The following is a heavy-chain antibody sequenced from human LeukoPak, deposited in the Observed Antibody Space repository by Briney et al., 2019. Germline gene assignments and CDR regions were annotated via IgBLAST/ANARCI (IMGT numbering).Heavy chain of an antibody. CDR2: IKEDGSEK. CDR1: GFTFSTYW. V-gene: IGHV3-7*01. J-gene: IGHJ3*02. D-gene: IGHD4-23*01. Sequence: GGSLRLSCAASGFTFSTYWMNWVRQAPGKGLEWVANIKEDGSEKYYVDSVKGRFTIPRDNAKNSLYLQMNSLRAEDTAMYYCARDATNMATVVLYGFDIWGQGTIVTVSS. CDR3: ARDATNMATVVLYGFDI.